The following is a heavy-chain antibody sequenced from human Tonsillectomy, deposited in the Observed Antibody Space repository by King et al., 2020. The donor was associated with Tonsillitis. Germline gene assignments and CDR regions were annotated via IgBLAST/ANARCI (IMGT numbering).Heavy chain of an antibody. CDR1: GFTFTDYY. V-gene: IGHV3-11*01. CDR3: ARDYDSGAYYYREDY. Sequence: QLVQSGGGLVKPGGSLRLFCAASGFTFTDYYMSWIRQAPGKGLEWVSYISSSGSTIYYADSVKGRFTISRDNAKNSLYLQMNSLRAEDTAVYYCARDYDSGAYYYREDYWGQGSLVTVSS. J-gene: IGHJ4*02. CDR2: ISSSGSTI. D-gene: IGHD3-22*01.